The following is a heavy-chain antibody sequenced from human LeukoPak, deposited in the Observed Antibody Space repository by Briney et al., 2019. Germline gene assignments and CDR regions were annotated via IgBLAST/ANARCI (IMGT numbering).Heavy chain of an antibody. J-gene: IGHJ4*02. Sequence: SETLSLTCTVSGVSISSSNSYWGWIRQPPGKGLEWIGSIYYSGSTYYNPSLKSRVTISVDTSKNQFSLKVRSVTAADTALYFCARQFGKPSAILDSWGQGTLVTVSS. CDR1: GVSISSSNSY. D-gene: IGHD2-2*01. CDR3: ARQFGKPSAILDS. CDR2: IYYSGST. V-gene: IGHV4-39*01.